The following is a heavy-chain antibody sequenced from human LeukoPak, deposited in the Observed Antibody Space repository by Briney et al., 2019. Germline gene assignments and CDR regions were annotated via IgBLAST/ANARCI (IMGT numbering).Heavy chain of an antibody. CDR1: GGSFSGYY. CDR2: INHSGST. Sequence: SETLSHTCAVSGGSFSGYYWSWIRQPPGKGLEWIGEINHSGSTNYNPSLKSRVTISVDTSKNQISLKLSSVTAADPAVYYCARPPRYCSSTSCYAIRDYYYYMDVWGKGTTVTVSS. CDR3: ARPPRYCSSTSCYAIRDYYYYMDV. V-gene: IGHV4-34*01. J-gene: IGHJ6*03. D-gene: IGHD2-2*01.